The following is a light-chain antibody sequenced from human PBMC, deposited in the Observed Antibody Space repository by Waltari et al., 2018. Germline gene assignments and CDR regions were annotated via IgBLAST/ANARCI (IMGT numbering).Light chain of an antibody. CDR3: QHYVRLPVT. CDR2: GAS. V-gene: IGKV3-20*01. J-gene: IGKJ1*01. Sequence: EIVLTQSPGTLSLSPGERATLPCRTSQSVGRTLAWYQQKPGQAPSLLIYGASIRATGIPDRFSGSGSGTDFSLTISRLEPEDCAVYYCQHYVRLPVTFGQGTKVEIK. CDR1: QSVGRT.